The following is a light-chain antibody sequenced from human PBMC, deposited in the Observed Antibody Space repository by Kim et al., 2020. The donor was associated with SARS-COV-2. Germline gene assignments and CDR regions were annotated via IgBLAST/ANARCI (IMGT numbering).Light chain of an antibody. CDR1: SSDVGNYNY. J-gene: IGLJ2*01. V-gene: IGLV2-14*01. CDR3: SSYATSTILL. Sequence: QSALTQPASVSGSPGQSITISCTGTSSDVGNYNYVSWYQQHPGKVPKLIIYDVSNRPSGVSNRFSGSKSGNTASLTISGLQAEDEAQYYCSSYATSTILLFGGGTQLTVL. CDR2: DVS.